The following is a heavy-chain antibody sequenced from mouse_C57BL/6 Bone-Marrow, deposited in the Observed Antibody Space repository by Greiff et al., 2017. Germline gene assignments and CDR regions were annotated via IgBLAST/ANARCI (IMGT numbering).Heavy chain of an antibody. CDR3: GGPYYGSSYYFDY. Sequence: QVQLKQSGPELVKPGASVKISCKASGYSFTSYYIHWVKQRPGQGLEWIGWIYPGSGNTKYNEKFKGKATLTADTSSSTAYMQLSSLTSEDSAVYYCGGPYYGSSYYFDYWGQGTTLTVSS. J-gene: IGHJ2*01. D-gene: IGHD1-1*01. CDR1: GYSFTSYY. CDR2: IYPGSGNT. V-gene: IGHV1-66*01.